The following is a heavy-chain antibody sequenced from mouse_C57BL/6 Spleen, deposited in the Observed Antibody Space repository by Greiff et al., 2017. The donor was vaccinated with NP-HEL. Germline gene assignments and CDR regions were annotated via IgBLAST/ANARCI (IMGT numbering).Heavy chain of an antibody. CDR3: ARCGGLYYGSSYWYFDV. J-gene: IGHJ1*03. D-gene: IGHD1-1*01. CDR2: IDPSDSYT. CDR1: GYTFTSYW. Sequence: LQQSGAELVKPGASVKLSCKASGYTFTSYWMQWVKQRPGPGLEWIGEIDPSDSYTNYNPKCKGKATLTVDTSSSSAYLQLSSLTSEDSAVYYCARCGGLYYGSSYWYFDVWGTGTTVTVSS. V-gene: IGHV1-50*01.